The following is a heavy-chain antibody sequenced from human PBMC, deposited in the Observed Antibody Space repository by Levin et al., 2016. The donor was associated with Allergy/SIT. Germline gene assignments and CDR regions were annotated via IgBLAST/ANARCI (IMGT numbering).Heavy chain of an antibody. V-gene: IGHV3-15*01. J-gene: IGHJ4*02. CDR2: IKSKTDGETT. D-gene: IGHD5-18*01. CDR3: MSEIHST. Sequence: GGSLRLSCAASGFTFSSYSMNWVRQAPGKGLQWVGRIKSKTDGETTGYVAPVDGRFTILRDDSKNRLYLQMNSLKTEDTAVYYCMSEIHSTWGQGTLVTVSS. CDR1: GFTFSSYS.